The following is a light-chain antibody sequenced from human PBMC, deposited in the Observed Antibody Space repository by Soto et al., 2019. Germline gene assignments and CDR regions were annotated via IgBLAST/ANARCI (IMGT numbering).Light chain of an antibody. CDR1: QSVAGS. J-gene: IGKJ5*01. Sequence: EVVLTQSPATLSLSPGERAILSCRASQSVAGSLAWYQQKPGQAPRLLIYDISTRAAAIPARFSGSGSGTDFTLTVSSLEPEDFALYYCQQRSNRITFGQGTRPGI. V-gene: IGKV3-11*01. CDR2: DIS. CDR3: QQRSNRIT.